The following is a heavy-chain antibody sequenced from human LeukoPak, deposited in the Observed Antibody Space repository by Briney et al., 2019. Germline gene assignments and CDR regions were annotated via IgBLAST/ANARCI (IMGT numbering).Heavy chain of an antibody. CDR1: GYTFTSYG. Sequence: ASVKVSCKASGYTFTSYGISWVRQAPGQGLEWMGWISAYNGNTNYAQKLQGRVTMTIDTSTSTAYMELRSLRSDQTAVYYCARYLSVPAAASLRYFDYWGQGTLVTVSS. J-gene: IGHJ4*02. CDR2: ISAYNGNT. D-gene: IGHD2-2*01. CDR3: ARYLSVPAAASLRYFDY. V-gene: IGHV1-18*01.